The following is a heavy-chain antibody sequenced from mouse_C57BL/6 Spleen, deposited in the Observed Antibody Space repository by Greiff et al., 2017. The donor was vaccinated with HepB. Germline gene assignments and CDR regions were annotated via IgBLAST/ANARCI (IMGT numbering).Heavy chain of an antibody. J-gene: IGHJ3*01. CDR3: ARQDFAY. V-gene: IGHV1-82*01. Sequence: VQLQQSGPELVKPGASVKLSCKASGYAFSSSWMNWVKQRPGKGLEWIGRIYPGDGDTNYNGKFKGKATLTADKSSSTAYMQLSSLTSEDSAVYFCARQDFAYWGQGTLVTVSA. CDR1: GYAFSSSW. CDR2: IYPGDGDT.